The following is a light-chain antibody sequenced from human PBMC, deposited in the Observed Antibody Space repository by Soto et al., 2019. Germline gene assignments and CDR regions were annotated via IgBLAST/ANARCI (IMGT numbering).Light chain of an antibody. V-gene: IGKV3-20*01. J-gene: IGKJ1*01. Sequence: EIVLTQSPGTLSLSPGERATLSCRASQSVSSSYLAWYQQKPGQAPRLLIYGASSRATGIPDRFSGSGSGTDFTLTISRLEPEDFAVYYCQQYGSSPRTFGPGPKVDI. CDR3: QQYGSSPRT. CDR2: GAS. CDR1: QSVSSSY.